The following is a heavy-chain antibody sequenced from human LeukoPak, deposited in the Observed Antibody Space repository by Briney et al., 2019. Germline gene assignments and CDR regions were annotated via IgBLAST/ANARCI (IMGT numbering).Heavy chain of an antibody. V-gene: IGHV4-4*07. CDR3: ARVGIAVAGTIDY. CDR1: GGSLSSYY. Sequence: PSEPLSLTCTVSGGSLSSYYWSWIRQPAGEGLGWIGRIYTNGSTNYNPSLKSPVTISVDQSKNQFSLKLSSVTAADTAVYYCARVGIAVAGTIDYWGQGTLVIVSA. J-gene: IGHJ4*02. CDR2: IYTNGST. D-gene: IGHD6-19*01.